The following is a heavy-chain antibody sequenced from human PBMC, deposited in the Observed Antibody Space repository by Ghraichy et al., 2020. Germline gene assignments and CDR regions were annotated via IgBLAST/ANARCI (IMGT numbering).Heavy chain of an antibody. CDR3: ARLSGYNTGRKEFDY. CDR2: IYYSGST. D-gene: IGHD5-12*01. J-gene: IGHJ4*02. Sequence: SETLSLTCTVSGGSISSYYWSWIRQPPGKGLEWIGYIYYSGSTNYNPSLESRVTISVDTSKNQVSLKLSSVTAADTAMYYCARLSGYNTGRKEFDYWGQGTLVTVSS. V-gene: IGHV4-59*08. CDR1: GGSISSYY.